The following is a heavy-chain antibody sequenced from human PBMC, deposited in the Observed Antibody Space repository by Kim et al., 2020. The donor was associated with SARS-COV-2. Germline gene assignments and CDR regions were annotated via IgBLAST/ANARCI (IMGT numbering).Heavy chain of an antibody. CDR3: AREGGYSGYDFDY. J-gene: IGHJ4*02. Sequence: SETLSLTCTVSGGSISSGGYYWSWIRQHPGKGLEWIGYIYYSGSTYYNPSLKSRVTISVDTSKNQFSLKLSSVTAADTAVYYCAREGGYSGYDFDYWGQGTLVTVSS. CDR2: IYYSGST. V-gene: IGHV4-31*03. CDR1: GGSISSGGYY. D-gene: IGHD5-12*01.